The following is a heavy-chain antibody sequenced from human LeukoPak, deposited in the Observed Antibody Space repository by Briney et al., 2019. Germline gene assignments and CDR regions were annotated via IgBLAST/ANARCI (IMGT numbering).Heavy chain of an antibody. CDR2: IYYSGST. D-gene: IGHD3-22*01. V-gene: IGHV4-31*03. CDR1: GGSISSSSYY. Sequence: SETLSLTCTVSGGSISSSSYYWGWIRQPPGKGLEWIGYIYYSGSTYYNPSLKSRVTTSVDTSKNQFSLKLSSVTAANTAVYYCARSYYYDSSGYYSVDYWGQGTLVTVSS. CDR3: ARSYYYDSSGYYSVDY. J-gene: IGHJ4*02.